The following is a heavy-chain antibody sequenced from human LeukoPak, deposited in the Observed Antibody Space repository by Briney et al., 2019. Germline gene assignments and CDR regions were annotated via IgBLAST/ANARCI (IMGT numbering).Heavy chain of an antibody. V-gene: IGHV4-34*01. D-gene: IGHD1-26*01. CDR1: GGSFSGYY. CDR3: ARPVPVGAYGMDV. J-gene: IGHJ6*02. CDR2: INHSGST. Sequence: PSETLSLTCAVYGGSFSGYYWSWIRQPPGKGLEWIGEINHSGSTNYNPSLKSRVTISVDTYKNQFSLQLSSVTAADTAVYYCARPVPVGAYGMDVWGQGTTVTVSS.